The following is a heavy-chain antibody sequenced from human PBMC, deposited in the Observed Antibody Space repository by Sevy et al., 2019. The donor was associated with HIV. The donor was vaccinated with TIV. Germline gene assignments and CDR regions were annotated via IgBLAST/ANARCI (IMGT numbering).Heavy chain of an antibody. V-gene: IGHV3-30*03. CDR3: YGQTGIRRSDWFDP. D-gene: IGHD3-10*01. CDR1: GFTFSSYG. CDR2: ISYDGSNK. J-gene: IGHJ5*02. Sequence: GGSLRLSCAASGFTFSSYGMHWVRQAPGKGLEWVAVISYDGSNKYYADSVKGRFTISRDNSKNTLYLQMNSLRAEDTVVYYCYGQTGIRRSDWFDPWGQGILVTVSS.